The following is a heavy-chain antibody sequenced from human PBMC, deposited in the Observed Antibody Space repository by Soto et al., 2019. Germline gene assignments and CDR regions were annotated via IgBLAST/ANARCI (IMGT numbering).Heavy chain of an antibody. CDR3: ARGVYYYFDY. CDR1: GFTFSNYG. J-gene: IGHJ4*02. Sequence: QVQLVESGGGVVQPGRSLRLSCAASGFTFSNYGMHWVRQAPGKGLEWVAVISYDGSEKNYADSVKRRFTISRDNSKNTLYLQMNSLTADDTAVYYCARGVYYYFDYWGRGALVSVSS. CDR2: ISYDGSEK. D-gene: IGHD6-13*01. V-gene: IGHV3-30*03.